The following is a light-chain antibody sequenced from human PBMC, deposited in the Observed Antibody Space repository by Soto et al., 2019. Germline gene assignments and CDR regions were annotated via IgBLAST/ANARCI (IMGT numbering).Light chain of an antibody. CDR1: SGSIASNY. V-gene: IGLV6-57*04. J-gene: IGLJ2*01. CDR2: EDN. CDR3: QSYDSSNVV. Sequence: FMLTQPHSVSESPGKTVTISCTRSSGSIASNYVQWYQQRPGSAPTTVIYEDNQRPSGVPDRFSGSIDSSSNFASLTISGLKTEDEADYYCQSYDSSNVVFGGGTKLTVL.